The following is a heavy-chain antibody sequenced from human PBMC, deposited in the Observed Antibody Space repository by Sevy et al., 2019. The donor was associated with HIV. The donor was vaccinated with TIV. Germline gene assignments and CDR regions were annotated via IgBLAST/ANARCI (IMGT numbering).Heavy chain of an antibody. V-gene: IGHV1-69*10. CDR3: ARGEVAAAAGSLNSYYYYYMDV. CDR2: IIPILGIA. CDR1: GGTFSSYA. J-gene: IGHJ6*03. Sequence: ASVKVSCKASGGTFSSYAISWVRQAPGQGLEWMGGIIPILGIANYAQKFQGRVTITADKSTSTAYMGLSSLRSEGTAVYYCARGEVAAAAGSLNSYYYYYMDVWGKGTTVTVSS. D-gene: IGHD6-13*01.